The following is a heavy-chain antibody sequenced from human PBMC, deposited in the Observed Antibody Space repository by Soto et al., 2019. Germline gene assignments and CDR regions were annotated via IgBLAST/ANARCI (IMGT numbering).Heavy chain of an antibody. CDR3: ARRRVGGDSLHAIHL. Sequence: GGSLRLSCAASGFTFSSYSMNWVRQAPGKGLEWVSYISSSSDTIYYADSVKGRFTISRDNAKNSLYLQMNSLRAEDTAVYYCARRRVGGDSLHAIHLGGQGTLVTVSS. CDR2: ISSSSDTI. V-gene: IGHV3-48*01. D-gene: IGHD2-21*02. J-gene: IGHJ4*02. CDR1: GFTFSSYS.